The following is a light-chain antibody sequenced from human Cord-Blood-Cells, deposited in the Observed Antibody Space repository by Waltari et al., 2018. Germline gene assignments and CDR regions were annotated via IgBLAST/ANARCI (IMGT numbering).Light chain of an antibody. V-gene: IGKV1-13*02. CDR2: DAS. CDR1: QGISSA. CDR3: QQFNSYPLT. Sequence: AIQLTQSPSSLAASGGERVNITCRASQGISSALDWYQQKPGKAPKLLIYDASSLESGVPSRFSGSGSGTDFTLTISSLQPEDFATYYCQQFNSYPLTFGGGTKVEIK. J-gene: IGKJ4*01.